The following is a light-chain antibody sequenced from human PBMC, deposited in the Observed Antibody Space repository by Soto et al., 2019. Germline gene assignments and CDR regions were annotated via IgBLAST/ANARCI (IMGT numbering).Light chain of an antibody. J-gene: IGKJ1*01. CDR1: QSVSSNN. CDR3: QQYGNSLWT. V-gene: IGKV3-20*01. CDR2: GAS. Sequence: EIVLTQSPDTLSLSPGERATLSCRASQSVSSNNLVWYQQKVGQAPRLLIYGASSRATGIPDRFSGSGSGTDFTLSISRVETEDFAVYYCQQYGNSLWTSGQGTKVEIK.